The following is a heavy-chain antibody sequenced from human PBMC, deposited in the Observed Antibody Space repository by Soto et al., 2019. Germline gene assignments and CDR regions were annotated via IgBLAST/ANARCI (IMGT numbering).Heavy chain of an antibody. CDR1: GFTFSNYA. V-gene: IGHV3-30*18. CDR2: TSYDGNNE. J-gene: IGHJ4*01. CDR3: AKDKGVFNWATSYFDY. Sequence: GGSLRLSCAASGFTFSNYAMHWVRQAPGKGLEWVALTSYDGNNEYYTDSVKGRFTISRDNSKNTLFLQMNSPRPEDTAVYYCAKDKGVFNWATSYFDYWGHGALVTVSS. D-gene: IGHD1-1*01.